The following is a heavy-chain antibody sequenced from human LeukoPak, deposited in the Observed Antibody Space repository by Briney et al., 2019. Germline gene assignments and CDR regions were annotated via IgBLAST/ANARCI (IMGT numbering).Heavy chain of an antibody. V-gene: IGHV3-7*01. D-gene: IGHD3-10*01. Sequence: PGGSLRLSCVASGFIFSNHWVTWVRQAPGKGLEWVANIKQDGSDTYYVDSVKGRFTISRDNAKNSLYLQMNSLRVEDTALYYCVREIYSDSGSYYGDYWGQGTLVTVSS. CDR2: IKQDGSDT. CDR1: GFIFSNHW. J-gene: IGHJ4*02. CDR3: VREIYSDSGSYYGDY.